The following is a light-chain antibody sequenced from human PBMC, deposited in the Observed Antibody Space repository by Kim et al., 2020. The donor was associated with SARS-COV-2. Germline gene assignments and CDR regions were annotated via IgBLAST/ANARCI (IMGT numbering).Light chain of an antibody. Sequence: SYELTQPPSVSLAPGKTARITCGGENIGRKSVHWFQQKPGQAPVLVISYDKDRPSGIPERFSGSNSGNTATLTITRVEAGDEADYFCQVWDLRSVWVFGGGTQLTVL. CDR2: YDK. V-gene: IGLV3-21*04. J-gene: IGLJ3*02. CDR3: QVWDLRSVWV. CDR1: NIGRKS.